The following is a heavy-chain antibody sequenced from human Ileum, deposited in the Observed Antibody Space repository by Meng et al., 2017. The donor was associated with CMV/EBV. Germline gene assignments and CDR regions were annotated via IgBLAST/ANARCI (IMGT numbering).Heavy chain of an antibody. J-gene: IGHJ5*02. CDR3: TREYCSSATTCYRGGHWFDP. CDR1: W. Sequence: WMSWVPQAPGKGLEWVGRIKSKVDGGTTDYAAPVTGRFTISRDDSKSTLYLQMDSLKTEDTAMYYCTREYCSSATTCYRGGHWFDPWGQGTLVTVSS. V-gene: IGHV3-15*01. CDR2: IKSKVDGGTT. D-gene: IGHD2-2*02.